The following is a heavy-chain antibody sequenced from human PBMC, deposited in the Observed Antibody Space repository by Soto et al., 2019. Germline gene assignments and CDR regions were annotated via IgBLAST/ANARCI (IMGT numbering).Heavy chain of an antibody. V-gene: IGHV4-59*01. D-gene: IGHD1-26*01. CDR2: IYCSGST. Sequence: SETLSLTCTVSGGSISSYYWSWIRQPPGKGLEWIGYIYCSGSTNYNPSLKSRVTISVDTSKNQFSLKLSSVTAADTAVYYCARGRVVGATRVWWFDPWGQGTLVTVSS. CDR3: ARGRVVGATRVWWFDP. CDR1: GGSISSYY. J-gene: IGHJ5*02.